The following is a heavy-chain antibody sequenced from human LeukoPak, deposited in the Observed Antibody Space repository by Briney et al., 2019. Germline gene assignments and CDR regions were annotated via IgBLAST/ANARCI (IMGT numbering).Heavy chain of an antibody. V-gene: IGHV4-34*01. CDR2: ISHGGST. J-gene: IGHJ3*02. CDR1: GGSFSGYY. Sequence: SETLSLTCAVYGGSFSGYYWTWIRQPPGKGLGWIGEISHGGSTNYNPSLKSRVTISLDTSKNQFSLRLSSVTAADTAVYYCARSYWGLGAFDIWGQGTMVTVSS. CDR3: ARSYWGLGAFDI. D-gene: IGHD2-8*02.